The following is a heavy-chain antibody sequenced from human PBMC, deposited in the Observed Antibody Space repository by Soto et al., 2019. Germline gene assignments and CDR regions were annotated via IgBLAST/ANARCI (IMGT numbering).Heavy chain of an antibody. CDR2: IWYDGSNK. D-gene: IGHD2-2*01. J-gene: IGHJ6*03. CDR3: ARDAGYCSSTSCYPLYYYMDV. V-gene: IGHV3-33*01. Sequence: GGSLRLSCAASGFTFSSYGMHWVRQAPGKGLEWVAVIWYDGSNKYYADSVKGRFTISRDNSKNTLYLQMNSLRAEDTAVYYCARDAGYCSSTSCYPLYYYMDVWGKATTVTVSS. CDR1: GFTFSSYG.